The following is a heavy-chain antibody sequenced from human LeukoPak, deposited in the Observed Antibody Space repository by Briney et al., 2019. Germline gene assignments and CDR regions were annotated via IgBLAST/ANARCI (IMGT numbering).Heavy chain of an antibody. CDR1: GDSIRSYY. J-gene: IGHJ3*01. CDR2: IHYSGST. Sequence: SETLSLTCTVSGDSIRSYYWSWIRQPPGKGLEWIGNIHYSGSTKYNPSLKSRVTISVDTSKNQFSLRVNSLTAADTAVYYCARLGALHDAFDVWGQGTLVTVSS. V-gene: IGHV4-59*12. CDR3: ARLGALHDAFDV. D-gene: IGHD3-16*01.